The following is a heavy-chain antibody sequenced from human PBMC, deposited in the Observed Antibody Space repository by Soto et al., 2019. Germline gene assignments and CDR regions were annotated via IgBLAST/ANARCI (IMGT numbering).Heavy chain of an antibody. D-gene: IGHD3-22*01. CDR1: GFSFSTFG. J-gene: IGHJ4*02. CDR2: ISHDESKK. V-gene: IGHV3-30*18. CDR3: AKAFSGYYVDY. Sequence: GGSLRLSCAASGFSFSTFGMHWVRQAPGKGLEWVALISHDESKKYYVDSVRGRLTISRDNSKNTLYLQMNSLRAEDTALYYCAKAFSGYYVDYWGQGTLVTVSS.